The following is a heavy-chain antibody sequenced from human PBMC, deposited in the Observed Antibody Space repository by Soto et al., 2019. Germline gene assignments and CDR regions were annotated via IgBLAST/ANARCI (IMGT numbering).Heavy chain of an antibody. CDR3: ARRVDDSSGSYGTCFER. CDR2: IYYSGIT. CDR1: VGSIIIGGYD. Sequence: PPETLSLSCTFSVGSIIIGGYDWSWIRPHRGKGLEWIGYIYYSGITYYNPSLKSRVTISVETSKNQFSLKLRSVTAADTAVSYCARRVDDSSGSYGTCFERWGRGTRVTVSS. V-gene: IGHV4-31*03. J-gene: IGHJ5*02. D-gene: IGHD3-22*01.